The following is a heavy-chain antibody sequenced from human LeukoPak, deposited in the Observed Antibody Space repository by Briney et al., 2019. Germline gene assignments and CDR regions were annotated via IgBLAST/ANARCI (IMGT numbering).Heavy chain of an antibody. V-gene: IGHV4-59*01. Sequence: PSETLSLTCTVSGGSISSYYWSWIRQPPGKGLEWIGYIYYSGSTNYNPSLKSRVTISVDTSKNQFSLKLSSVTAADTAVYYCARGSSSWFYYMDVWGKGTTVTVSS. CDR2: IYYSGST. D-gene: IGHD6-13*01. CDR3: ARGSSSWFYYMDV. J-gene: IGHJ6*03. CDR1: GGSISSYY.